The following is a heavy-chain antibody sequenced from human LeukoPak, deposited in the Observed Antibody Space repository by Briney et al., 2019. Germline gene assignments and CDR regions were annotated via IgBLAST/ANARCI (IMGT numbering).Heavy chain of an antibody. Sequence: QPGGSLRLSCAASGFTFSSSAMSWVRQVPGKGLEWVSVIYSGGSTYYADSVKGRFTISRDNSKNTLYLQMNSLRAEDTAVYYCASRATVTTDRFWFDPWGQGTLVTVSS. CDR2: IYSGGST. CDR3: ASRATVTTDRFWFDP. J-gene: IGHJ5*02. V-gene: IGHV3-53*01. CDR1: GFTFSSSA. D-gene: IGHD4-11*01.